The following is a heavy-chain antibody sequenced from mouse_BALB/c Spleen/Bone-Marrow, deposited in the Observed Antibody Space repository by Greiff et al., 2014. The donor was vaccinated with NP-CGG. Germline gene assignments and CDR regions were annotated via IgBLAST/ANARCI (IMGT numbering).Heavy chain of an antibody. CDR2: IRNKANGYTT. CDR1: GFTFTDYY. V-gene: IGHV7-3*02. Sequence: VQLKESGGGLVQPGGSLRPSCATSGFTFTDYYMSWVRQPPGKALEWLGFIRNKANGYTTEYSASVKGRFTISRDNSQSILYLQMNTLRAEDSATYYCARDKNYGSYWYFDVWGAGTTVTVSS. J-gene: IGHJ1*01. CDR3: ARDKNYGSYWYFDV. D-gene: IGHD2-1*01.